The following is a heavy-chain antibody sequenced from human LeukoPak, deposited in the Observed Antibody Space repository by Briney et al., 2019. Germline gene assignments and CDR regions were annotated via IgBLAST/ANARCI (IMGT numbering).Heavy chain of an antibody. J-gene: IGHJ4*02. Sequence: PGGSLRLSCAASGFTFSSYSMNWVRQAPGKGLEWVSYISSSSSSIYYADSVKGRFTISRDNAKNSLYLQMNSLRDEDTAVYYCARARSGIAVAGTRFDYWGQGTLVTVSS. CDR2: ISSSSSSI. D-gene: IGHD6-19*01. CDR1: GFTFSSYS. V-gene: IGHV3-48*02. CDR3: ARARSGIAVAGTRFDY.